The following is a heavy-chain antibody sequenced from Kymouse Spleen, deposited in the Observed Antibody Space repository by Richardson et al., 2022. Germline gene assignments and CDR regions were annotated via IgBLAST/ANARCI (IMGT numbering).Heavy chain of an antibody. D-gene: IGHD6-13*01. CDR2: IYYSGST. Sequence: QVQLQESGPGLVKPSETLSLTCTVSGGSVSSGSYYWSWIRQPPGKGLEWIGYIYYSGSTNYNPSLKSRVTISVDTSKNQFSLKLSSVTAADTAVYYCARDRSSSYYYYYGMDVWGQGTTVTVSS. J-gene: IGHJ6*02. V-gene: IGHV4-61*01. CDR3: ARDRSSSYYYYYGMDV. CDR1: GGSVSSGSYY.